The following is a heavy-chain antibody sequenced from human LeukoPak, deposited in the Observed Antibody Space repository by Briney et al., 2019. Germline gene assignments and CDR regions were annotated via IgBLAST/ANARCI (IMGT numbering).Heavy chain of an antibody. V-gene: IGHV3-23*01. CDR3: TTDADSSDYGSFGWYFDL. J-gene: IGHJ2*01. D-gene: IGHD4-11*01. Sequence: GGSLRLSCAASGFTFSSYAMSWVRQAPGKGLEWVSAISGSSGSTYYADSVKGRFTISRDNSKNTLYLQMNSLKTEDTAVYYCTTDADSSDYGSFGWYFDLWGRGTLVTVSS. CDR1: GFTFSSYA. CDR2: ISGSSGST.